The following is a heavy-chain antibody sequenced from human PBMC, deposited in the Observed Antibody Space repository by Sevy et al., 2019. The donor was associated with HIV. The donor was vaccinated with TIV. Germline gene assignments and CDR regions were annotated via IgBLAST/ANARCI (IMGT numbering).Heavy chain of an antibody. Sequence: GGSLRLSCSGSGFIFSDYYMSWIRQAPGRGLEWVSYISGSGITYYADSVEGRFTISRDNAWNSLYLQMNSLRADDTAVYYLARDPLLGIAREVARGGYWGQGTLVTVSS. CDR1: GFIFSDYY. CDR3: ARDPLLGIAREVARGGY. CDR2: ISGSGIT. D-gene: IGHD2-2*03. V-gene: IGHV3-11*01. J-gene: IGHJ4*02.